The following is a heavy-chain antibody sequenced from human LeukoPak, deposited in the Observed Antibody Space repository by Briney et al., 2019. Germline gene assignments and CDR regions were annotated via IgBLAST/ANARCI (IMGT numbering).Heavy chain of an antibody. D-gene: IGHD3-10*01. CDR2: IGGGGVDA. J-gene: IGHJ3*02. Sequence: GGSPRLSCAASGFTFGDYSMNWVRKTPGKGLEWVASIGGGGVDADYADSMKGRFTVSRDNSKNTLYLQMSSLRVEDTATYYCAKDFVARNGVFDAFDIWGQGARVTVSS. V-gene: IGHV3-23*01. CDR1: GFTFGDYS. CDR3: AKDFVARNGVFDAFDI.